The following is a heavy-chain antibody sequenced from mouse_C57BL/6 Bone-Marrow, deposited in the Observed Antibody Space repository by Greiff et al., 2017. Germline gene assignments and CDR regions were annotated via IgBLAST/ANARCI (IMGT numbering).Heavy chain of an antibody. CDR1: GYTFTSYT. V-gene: IGHV1-4*01. J-gene: IGHJ3*01. CDR2: INPSSGYT. D-gene: IGHD1-1*01. Sequence: VPPHHSGPQLARPGASVKMSCKASGYTFTSYTMHWVKQRPGQGLEWIGYINPSSGYTKSNQKFKDKATLTADKSSSTAYMQLSSLTSEDSAVYYCARGPLIYYYGSSISWFAYWGQGTLVTVSA. CDR3: ARGPLIYYYGSSISWFAY.